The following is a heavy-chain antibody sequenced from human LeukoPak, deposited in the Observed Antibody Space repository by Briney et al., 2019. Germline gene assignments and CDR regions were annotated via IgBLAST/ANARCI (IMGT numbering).Heavy chain of an antibody. D-gene: IGHD3-22*01. Sequence: SETLSLTCTVSGGSISSYYWSWIRQPPGKGLEWVGYICYSGSTNYNPSLKSRVTISVDTSKNQFSLKLSSVTAADAAVYYCARAGYYDSSGYNWFDPWGQGTLVTVSS. CDR3: ARAGYYDSSGYNWFDP. CDR2: ICYSGST. J-gene: IGHJ5*02. V-gene: IGHV4-59*01. CDR1: GGSISSYY.